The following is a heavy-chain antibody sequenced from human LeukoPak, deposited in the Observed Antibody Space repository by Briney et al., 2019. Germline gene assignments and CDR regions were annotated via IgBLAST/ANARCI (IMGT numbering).Heavy chain of an antibody. CDR2: TRLDGSKK. D-gene: IGHD3-16*01. CDR1: GFTFSNYA. CDR3: AILGTEILLAGLGY. V-gene: IGHV3-30*02. J-gene: IGHJ4*02. Sequence: GGSLRLSCAASGFTFSNYAMHWVRQAPGKGLEWVAFTRLDGSKKYHADSVKGQFTISRDNTKNTLYLQMNSLRPEDTAMYYCAILGTEILLAGLGYWGQGTLVTVSS.